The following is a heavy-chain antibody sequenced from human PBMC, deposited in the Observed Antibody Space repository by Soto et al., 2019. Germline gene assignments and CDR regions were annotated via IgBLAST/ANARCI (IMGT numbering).Heavy chain of an antibody. CDR1: GGSISSGGYY. CDR2: IYYSGST. CDR3: ACPHYTDTSGYYF. Sequence: PSETLSLTCTVSGGSISSGGYYWSWIRQHPGKGLEWIGNIYYSGSTYYNPSLKSRVTISVDTSKNQFSLKLSSVTAADTAVYYYACPHYTDTSGYYFWGQGALVTVSS. V-gene: IGHV4-31*03. J-gene: IGHJ4*02. D-gene: IGHD3-22*01.